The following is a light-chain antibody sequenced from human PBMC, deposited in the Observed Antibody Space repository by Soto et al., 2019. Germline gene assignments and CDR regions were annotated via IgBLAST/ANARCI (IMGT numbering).Light chain of an antibody. CDR1: SSDVGGYSY. CDR3: SSYTRSTNYL. J-gene: IGLJ1*01. V-gene: IGLV2-14*01. Sequence: QSALTQPASVSGSPGQSITISCTGTSSDVGGYSYVSWYQQHPGKAPKLMIYEVSNRPSGVSNRFSGSKSGNTASLTISGLQAEDEAHYYCSSYTRSTNYLLGNGTKVT. CDR2: EVS.